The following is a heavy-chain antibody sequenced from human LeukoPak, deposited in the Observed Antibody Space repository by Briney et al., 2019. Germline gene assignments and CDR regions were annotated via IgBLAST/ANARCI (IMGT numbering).Heavy chain of an antibody. D-gene: IGHD3-10*01. CDR2: INHSGST. V-gene: IGHV4-39*07. CDR1: GGSISSSSYY. Sequence: SETLSLTCTVSGGSISSSSYYWSWIRQPPGKGLEWIGEINHSGSTNYNPSLKSRVTISVDTSKNQFSLKLSSVTAADTAVYYCARRPSYVGSGSHYTPLYYYYYMDVWGKGTTVTISS. CDR3: ARRPSYVGSGSHYTPLYYYYYMDV. J-gene: IGHJ6*03.